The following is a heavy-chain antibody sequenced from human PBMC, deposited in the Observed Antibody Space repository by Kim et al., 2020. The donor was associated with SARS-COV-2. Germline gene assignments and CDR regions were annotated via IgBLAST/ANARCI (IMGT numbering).Heavy chain of an antibody. CDR3: ARIRHLSTFTIFWRYGAFDI. V-gene: IGHV4-39*01. D-gene: IGHD3-9*01. CDR2: IYYSGST. Sequence: SETLSLTCTVSGGSISSSSYYWGWIRQPPGKGLEWIGSIYYSGSTYYNPSLKSRVTISVDTSKNQFSLKLSSVTAADTAVYYCARIRHLSTFTIFWRYGAFDIWGQGTMVTVSS. CDR1: GGSISSSSYY. J-gene: IGHJ3*02.